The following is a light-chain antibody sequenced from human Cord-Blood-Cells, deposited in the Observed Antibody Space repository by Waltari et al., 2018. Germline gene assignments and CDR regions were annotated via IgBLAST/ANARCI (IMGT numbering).Light chain of an antibody. CDR1: QGISNY. V-gene: IGKV1-27*01. Sequence: DIQMTQSPSSLSASVGDRVTITCRASQGISNYLAWYQQKPGKVPKLLIYTASTLQSGVRSRFSGSGAGTDFSRTISSLQPEDGATYYCQKYNSAPLTCGGGTKVEIK. CDR2: TAS. CDR3: QKYNSAPLT. J-gene: IGKJ4*01.